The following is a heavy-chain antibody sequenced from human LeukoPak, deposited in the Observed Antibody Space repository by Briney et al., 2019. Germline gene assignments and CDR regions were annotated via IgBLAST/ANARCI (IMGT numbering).Heavy chain of an antibody. J-gene: IGHJ3*02. Sequence: SETPSLTCTVSGASFSDTTYYWAWIRQPPGKGLEWIGSIYFSETKYNPSLKSRITISGDTSKNQFSLKLSSVTAADTAVYYCASPSKLVISRGGCDIWGQGTMVSVSA. V-gene: IGHV4-39*01. CDR3: ASPSKLVISRGGCDI. D-gene: IGHD3-22*01. CDR2: IYFSET. CDR1: GASFSDTTYY.